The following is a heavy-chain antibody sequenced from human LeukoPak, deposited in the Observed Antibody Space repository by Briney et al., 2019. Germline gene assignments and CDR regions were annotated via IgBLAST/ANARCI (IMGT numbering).Heavy chain of an antibody. D-gene: IGHD2-21*02. CDR3: ARERSGGDSYFDY. CDR1: GFTFSSYA. CDR2: ISYDGSNK. V-gene: IGHV3-30-3*01. Sequence: GGSLRLSCAASGFTFSSYAMHWVRQAPGKGLEWVAVISYDGSNKYYADSVKGRFTISRDNSKNTLYLRMNSLRAEDTAVYYCARERSGGDSYFDYWGQGTLVTVSS. J-gene: IGHJ4*02.